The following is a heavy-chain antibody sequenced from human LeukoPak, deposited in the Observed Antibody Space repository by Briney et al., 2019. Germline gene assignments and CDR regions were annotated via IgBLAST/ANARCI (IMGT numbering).Heavy chain of an antibody. Sequence: PSETLSLTCTVSGGSISSYYWSWIRQPPGEGLEWIGYIYYSGSTNYNPSLKSRVTISVDTSKNQFSLKLSSVTAADTAVYYCARASPAGQLAPEYWGQGTLVTVSS. D-gene: IGHD6-13*01. CDR1: GGSISSYY. J-gene: IGHJ4*02. CDR2: IYYSGST. V-gene: IGHV4-59*01. CDR3: ARASPAGQLAPEY.